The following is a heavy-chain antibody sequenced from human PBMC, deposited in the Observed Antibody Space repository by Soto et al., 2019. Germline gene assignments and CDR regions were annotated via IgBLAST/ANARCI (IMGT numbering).Heavy chain of an antibody. CDR2: INAGNGNT. V-gene: IGHV1-3*01. J-gene: IGHJ5*02. CDR1: GYTFTSYA. Sequence: QVQLVQSGAEVKKPGASVKVSCKASGYTFTSYAMHWVRQAPGQRLEWMGWINAGNGNTKYSQKFQGRVTITRDTSASTAYMELSSLRSEDTAVYYCARVVSGYCSEHGCLNWFDPWGQGTLVTVSS. D-gene: IGHD2-15*01. CDR3: ARVVSGYCSEHGCLNWFDP.